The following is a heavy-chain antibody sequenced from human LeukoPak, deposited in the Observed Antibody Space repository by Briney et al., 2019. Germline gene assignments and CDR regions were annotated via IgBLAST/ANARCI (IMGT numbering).Heavy chain of an antibody. J-gene: IGHJ6*03. CDR2: TIPLFGTT. V-gene: IGHV1-69*05. Sequence: GSSVKVSCKASGGSFSSHAVGWVRQAPGQGLEWLGGTIPLFGTTRYAQKFQGRVMITTDESTRTAYMDLSSLTSEDTAVYYCARGSWDDVGYYYYYYMDVWGKGSTVTVSS. CDR1: GGSFSSHA. D-gene: IGHD1-1*01. CDR3: ARGSWDDVGYYYYYYMDV.